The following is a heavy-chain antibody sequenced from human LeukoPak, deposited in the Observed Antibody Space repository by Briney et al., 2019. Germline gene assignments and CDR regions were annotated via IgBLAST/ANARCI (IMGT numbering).Heavy chain of an antibody. J-gene: IGHJ4*02. Sequence: GGSLRLSRAASGFTFSNYAMSWVRRAPGKGLEWVSSISDTGGSTYYADSLKGRFTISRDNSKNTVSLQMNSLRAEDTAIYYCAKGGGSQFDYWGQGTLVTVSS. CDR2: ISDTGGST. CDR3: AKGGGSQFDY. V-gene: IGHV3-23*01. CDR1: GFTFSNYA. D-gene: IGHD1-26*01.